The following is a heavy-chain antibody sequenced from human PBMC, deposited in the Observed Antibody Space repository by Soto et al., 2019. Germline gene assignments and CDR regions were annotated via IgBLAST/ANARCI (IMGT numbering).Heavy chain of an antibody. CDR1: AFSLSNAASG. D-gene: IGHD6-13*01. CDR3: ASTDTISWYWFDP. J-gene: IGHJ5*02. V-gene: IGHV2-26*04. Sequence: QVTVKESGPVLVKPTETLTLTCTVSAFSLSNAASGVSWTRQPPGKALEWLEHIFSNDEKSYSTALKSRLAISTDTSKSQVVLTMINMDPVDTATYYCASTDTISWYWFDPWGQGTLVTVSS. CDR2: IFSNDEK.